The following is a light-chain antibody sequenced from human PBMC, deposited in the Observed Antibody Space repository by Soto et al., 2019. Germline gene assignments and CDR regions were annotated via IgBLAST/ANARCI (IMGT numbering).Light chain of an antibody. J-gene: IGLJ2*01. CDR1: SSDVGSYNL. CDR2: EGS. V-gene: IGLV2-23*03. Sequence: QSALTQPASVSGSPGQSITISCTGTSSDVGSYNLVSWYQQHPGKAPKLMIYEGSKRPSGVSNRFSGSKSGNTASLTISGLQAEDEADDYCCSYAGSSTFDVVCGGGTKLTVL. CDR3: CSYAGSSTFDVV.